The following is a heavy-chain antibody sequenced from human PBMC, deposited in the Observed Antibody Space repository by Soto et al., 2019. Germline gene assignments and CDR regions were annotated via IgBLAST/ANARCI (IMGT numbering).Heavy chain of an antibody. V-gene: IGHV4-59*12. D-gene: IGHD2-15*01. J-gene: IGHJ4*02. CDR3: AREESGGHPVVPDY. CDR1: GGSISSYY. Sequence: SETLSLTCTVSGGSISSYYWCWIRQPLGKGLEWIGYIYYSGSTNYNPSLKSRVTISVDTSKNQFSLKLSSLSAAVTAFYYCAREESGGHPVVPDYWGQGTLVTVSS. CDR2: IYYSGST.